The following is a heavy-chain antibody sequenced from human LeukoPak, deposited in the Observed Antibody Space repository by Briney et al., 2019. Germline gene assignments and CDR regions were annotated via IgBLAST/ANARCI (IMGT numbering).Heavy chain of an antibody. D-gene: IGHD2-15*01. CDR2: ISGSGGST. Sequence: GGSLRLSCAASGFTFSNYAMSWVCQAPEKGLEWVSAISGSGGSTYFADSVKGRFTISRDNSNNTLYLQMNSLRAEDTAVYYCAKDRGYCSGVNCYRFDYWGQGTLVTVSS. J-gene: IGHJ4*02. CDR1: GFTFSNYA. CDR3: AKDRGYCSGVNCYRFDY. V-gene: IGHV3-23*01.